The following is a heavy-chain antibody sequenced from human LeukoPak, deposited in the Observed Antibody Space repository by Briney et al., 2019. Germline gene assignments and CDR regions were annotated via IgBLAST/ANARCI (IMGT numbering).Heavy chain of an antibody. J-gene: IGHJ4*02. V-gene: IGHV1-18*01. D-gene: IGHD6-19*01. Sequence: ASVKVSCKASGYTFTNYGISWVRQAPGQGLEWMGWISAYNGNTNYAQKLQGRVTMTTDTSTSTAYMELRSLRSDDTAVYYCARGLVAGTSVPGHDFDYWGQGTLVTVSS. CDR1: GYTFTNYG. CDR2: ISAYNGNT. CDR3: ARGLVAGTSVPGHDFDY.